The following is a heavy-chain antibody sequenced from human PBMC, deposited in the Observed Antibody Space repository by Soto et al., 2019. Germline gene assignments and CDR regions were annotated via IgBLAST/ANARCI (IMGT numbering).Heavy chain of an antibody. D-gene: IGHD6-6*01. Sequence: HPGGSLRLSCVASGFIFSDYEMNWVRQAPGKGLEWVSHMSRSGSPSYYAESVKGRFTISRDNAKNSLYLQMNSLEPEDTAIYYCARDLSYRSAFVNEYWGQGTLVTVSS. V-gene: IGHV3-48*03. J-gene: IGHJ4*02. CDR3: ARDLSYRSAFVNEY. CDR2: MSRSGSPS. CDR1: GFIFSDYE.